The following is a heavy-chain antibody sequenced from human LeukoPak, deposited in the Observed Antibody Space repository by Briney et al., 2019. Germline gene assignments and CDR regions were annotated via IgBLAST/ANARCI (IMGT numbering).Heavy chain of an antibody. CDR2: ISGSGGST. J-gene: IGHJ4*02. CDR1: GFTISSYA. CDR3: AKVTSGWYRGGFDY. Sequence: GGSLRLSCAASGFTISSYAMSWVRQAPGKGLEWVSAISGSGGSTYYADSVKGRFTISRDNSKNTLYLQMNSLRAEDTAVYYCAKVTSGWYRGGFDYWGQGTLVTVSS. V-gene: IGHV3-23*01. D-gene: IGHD6-19*01.